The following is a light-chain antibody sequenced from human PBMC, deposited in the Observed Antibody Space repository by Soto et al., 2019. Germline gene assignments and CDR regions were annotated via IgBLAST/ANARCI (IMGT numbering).Light chain of an antibody. CDR2: GAS. Sequence: EIVMTQSPATLSVSPGERAALSCRASQSVSSNLAWYQQRPGQAPRLLVYGASTRAAGIPARFSGSGSGTEFTLTNTSLQSEDFAVYYCQQSSNWPPITFGQGTRLEIK. V-gene: IGKV3-15*01. CDR1: QSVSSN. CDR3: QQSSNWPPIT. J-gene: IGKJ5*01.